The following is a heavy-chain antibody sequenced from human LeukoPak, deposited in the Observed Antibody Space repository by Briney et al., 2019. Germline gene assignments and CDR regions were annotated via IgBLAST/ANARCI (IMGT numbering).Heavy chain of an antibody. D-gene: IGHD6-13*01. CDR3: ARDRVIAAAGTDYCYMDV. Sequence: GGSLRLSCAASGFTVSSNYMSWGRQAPGKGLEWVSVIYSGGSTYYADSVKGRFTISRDNSKNTLYLQMNSLRAEDTAVYYCARDRVIAAAGTDYCYMDVWGKGTTVTVSS. CDR1: GFTVSSNY. CDR2: IYSGGST. J-gene: IGHJ6*03. V-gene: IGHV3-53*01.